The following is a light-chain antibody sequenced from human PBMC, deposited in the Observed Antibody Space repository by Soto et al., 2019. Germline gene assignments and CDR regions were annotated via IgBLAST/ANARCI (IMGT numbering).Light chain of an antibody. CDR1: SSDVGGYNY. CDR2: DVG. V-gene: IGLV2-14*01. J-gene: IGLJ2*01. CDR3: SSYTSSTTVL. Sequence: QSVLTQPASVSGSPGQSITISCTGTSSDVGGYNYVSWYQQHPGKAPKLMIYDVGYRPSGVSNRLSGSKSGDTASLTISGLQPEDEADYYCSSYTSSTTVLFGGGTKLTVL.